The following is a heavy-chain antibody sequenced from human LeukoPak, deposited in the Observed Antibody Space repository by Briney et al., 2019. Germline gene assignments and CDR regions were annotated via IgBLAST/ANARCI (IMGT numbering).Heavy chain of an antibody. CDR3: ARGVGFLEYSYYYMDV. CDR2: IIPIFGAA. J-gene: IGHJ6*03. CDR1: GGTFSSYA. D-gene: IGHD3-3*02. V-gene: IGHV1-69*05. Sequence: GASVKVSCKASGGTFSSYAISWVRQAPGPGLEWMGGIIPIFGAANYARKFQGRVTITTDESTSTAYMELTSLRSEDTAVYYCARGVGFLEYSYYYMDVWGKGTTVTVSS.